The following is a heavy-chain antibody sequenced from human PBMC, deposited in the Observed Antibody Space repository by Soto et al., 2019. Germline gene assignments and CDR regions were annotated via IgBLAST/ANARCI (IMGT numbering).Heavy chain of an antibody. J-gene: IGHJ3*02. V-gene: IGHV3-49*03. Sequence: AGGSLRLSCTASGFTFGDYAMSWFRQAPGKGLEWVGFIRSKAYGGTTEYAASVKGRFTISGDDSKSIAYLQMNSLKTEDSAIYYCGNWDYGQRAFDMWGQGTMVTVSS. CDR3: GNWDYGQRAFDM. CDR2: IRSKAYGGTT. D-gene: IGHD3-10*01. CDR1: GFTFGDYA.